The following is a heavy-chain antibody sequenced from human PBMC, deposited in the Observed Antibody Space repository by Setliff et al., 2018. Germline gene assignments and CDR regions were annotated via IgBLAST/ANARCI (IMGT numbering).Heavy chain of an antibody. D-gene: IGHD4-17*01. J-gene: IGHJ3*02. CDR2: MYPGRNT. Sequence: NPSETLSLTCDVSGYSISSGHYWGWIRQPPGKGLEWIGSMYPGRNTYYNPSLKSRVTMSVDTSKRQFSLKLNSVTAADTAVYYCARDKGDGYGVDAYAGGGFDIWGQGTMVTVSS. V-gene: IGHV4-38-2*02. CDR3: ARDKGDGYGVDAYAGGGFDI. CDR1: GYSISSGHY.